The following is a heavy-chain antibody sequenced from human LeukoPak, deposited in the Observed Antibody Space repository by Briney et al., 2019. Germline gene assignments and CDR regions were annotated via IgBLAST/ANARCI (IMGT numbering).Heavy chain of an antibody. Sequence: ASVKVSCKASGYTFTNYGISWVRQAPGQGLEWMGWISAYNGNTNYAQKHQGRVTMTTDTSTSTAYMELRSLRSDDTAVYYCARDSVAYVDAFDIWGQGTMVTVSS. V-gene: IGHV1-18*01. CDR3: ARDSVAYVDAFDI. CDR1: GYTFTNYG. D-gene: IGHD3-16*01. CDR2: ISAYNGNT. J-gene: IGHJ3*02.